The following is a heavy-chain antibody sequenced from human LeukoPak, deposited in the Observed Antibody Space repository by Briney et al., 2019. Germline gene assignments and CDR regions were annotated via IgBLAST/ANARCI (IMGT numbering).Heavy chain of an antibody. CDR1: GFTFGSYG. CDR3: AKDGSIVYSYTYLDY. V-gene: IGHV3-23*01. J-gene: IGHJ4*02. D-gene: IGHD4-11*01. CDR2: ISGSGDKT. Sequence: GGSLRLSCAASGFTFGSYGMSWVRQAPGRGLEWVSSISGSGDKTHHADPVKGRFTISRDNSKNTLYLQMNSLRAEDTAVYYCAKDGSIVYSYTYLDYWGQGTLVTVSS.